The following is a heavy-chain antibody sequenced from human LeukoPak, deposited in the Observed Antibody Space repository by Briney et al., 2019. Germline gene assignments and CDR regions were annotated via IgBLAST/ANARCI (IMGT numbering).Heavy chain of an antibody. J-gene: IGHJ6*02. CDR2: IYPGDSHT. CDR1: GYSFTSYR. CDR3: ARLKYYDILTGLYYYAMDV. Sequence: GESLKISCKGSGYSFTSYRIGWVRQMPGKGLEWMGIIYPGDSHTRYSPSFQGQVTISADKSISTAYLQWSSLKASDTAMYYCARLKYYDILTGLYYYAMDVWGQGTTVTVSS. D-gene: IGHD3-9*01. V-gene: IGHV5-51*01.